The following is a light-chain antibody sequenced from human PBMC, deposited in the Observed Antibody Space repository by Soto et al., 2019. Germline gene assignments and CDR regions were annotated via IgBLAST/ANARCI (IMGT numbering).Light chain of an antibody. CDR3: QQYNNWPWT. J-gene: IGKJ1*01. CDR1: QSISDT. V-gene: IGKV3-15*01. CDR2: GAS. Sequence: EIVMTQSPATLSVSPGGRATLSCRASQSISDTLAWYQQKPGQAPRLLIHGASTRATGSPARFSGSGSGTDFTLTISSLQSEDFAVYYCQQYNNWPWTFGQGTKVEIK.